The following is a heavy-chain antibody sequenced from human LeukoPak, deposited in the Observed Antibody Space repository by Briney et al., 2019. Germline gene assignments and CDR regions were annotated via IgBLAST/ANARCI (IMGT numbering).Heavy chain of an antibody. D-gene: IGHD3-10*01. CDR2: IYTSGST. Sequence: SETLSLTCTVSGASISRYQWSWIRQPAGKGLEWLGRIYTSGSTDYNPSLRSRVTMSVDTSKNQFSPKVRSVTAADTAVYYCAREPPYYASENFIDAFDIWGQGTKVTVSS. V-gene: IGHV4-4*07. CDR1: GASISRYQ. J-gene: IGHJ3*02. CDR3: AREPPYYASENFIDAFDI.